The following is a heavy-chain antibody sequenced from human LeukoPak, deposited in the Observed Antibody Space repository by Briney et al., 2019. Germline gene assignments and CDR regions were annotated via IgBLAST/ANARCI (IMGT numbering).Heavy chain of an antibody. V-gene: IGHV5-51*01. CDR3: ARRPYGNTHFDS. CDR1: GYSLNSYR. J-gene: IGHJ4*02. Sequence: KAGESSKIFRKGSGYSLNSYRIGWGRQMPGKGLEWMGIIYPGDSDTRYSPSFQGQVTISADKSISTAYLQWSSLKASDTAMYYCARRPYGNTHFDSWGQGTLVTVSS. D-gene: IGHD3-10*01. CDR2: IYPGDSDT.